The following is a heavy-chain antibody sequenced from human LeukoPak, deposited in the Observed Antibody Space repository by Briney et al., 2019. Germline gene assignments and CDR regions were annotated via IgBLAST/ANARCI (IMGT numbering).Heavy chain of an antibody. V-gene: IGHV4-38-2*02. CDR2: IYHSGST. CDR1: GYSISSGYY. Sequence: SETLSLTCTVSGYSISSGYYWGWIRQPPGKGLEWIGSIYHSGSTYYNPSLKSRVTISVDTSKNQFSLKLSSVTAADTAVYYCARDLGPSGDYWGQGTLVTVSS. D-gene: IGHD7-27*01. CDR3: ARDLGPSGDY. J-gene: IGHJ4*02.